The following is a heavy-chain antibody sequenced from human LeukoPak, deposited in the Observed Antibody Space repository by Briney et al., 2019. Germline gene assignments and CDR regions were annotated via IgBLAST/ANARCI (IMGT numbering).Heavy chain of an antibody. J-gene: IGHJ5*02. Sequence: PSETLSLTCAVYGGSFSGYYWSWIRQPPGKGLEWIGEINHSGSTSYNPSLKSRVTISVDTSKNQFSLKLSSVTAADTAVYYCAGHIDSSSWGGASWFDPWGQGTLVTVSS. CDR2: INHSGST. D-gene: IGHD6-13*01. CDR3: AGHIDSSSWGGASWFDP. V-gene: IGHV4-34*01. CDR1: GGSFSGYY.